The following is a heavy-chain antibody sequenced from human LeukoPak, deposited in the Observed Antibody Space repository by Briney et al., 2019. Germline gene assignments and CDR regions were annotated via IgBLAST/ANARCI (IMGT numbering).Heavy chain of an antibody. CDR3: ARVETDYYYYGMDV. CDR2: IYHSGST. J-gene: IGHJ6*04. Sequence: PSETLSLICAVSGGSISSSNWWSWVRQPPGKGLEWIGEIYHSGSTNYNPSLKSRVTISVDKSKNQFSLKLSSVTAADMAVYYCARVETDYYYYGMDVWGKGTTVTVSS. CDR1: GGSISSSNW. V-gene: IGHV4-4*02.